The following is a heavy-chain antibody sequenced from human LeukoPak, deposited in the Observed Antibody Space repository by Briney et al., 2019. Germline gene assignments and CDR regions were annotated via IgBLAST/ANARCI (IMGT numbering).Heavy chain of an antibody. CDR3: ARDPIVTTIQRFDY. Sequence: GGSLRLSCTAAGFTFSSYSMSWVRQAPGKGLECVSYISSSTTTTYYADSVKGRFTISRDNAENSLFLQMNSLRAEDTAVYYCARDPIVTTIQRFDYWGRGTLVTVSS. D-gene: IGHD5-12*01. V-gene: IGHV3-48*01. CDR2: ISSSTTTT. CDR1: GFTFSSYS. J-gene: IGHJ4*02.